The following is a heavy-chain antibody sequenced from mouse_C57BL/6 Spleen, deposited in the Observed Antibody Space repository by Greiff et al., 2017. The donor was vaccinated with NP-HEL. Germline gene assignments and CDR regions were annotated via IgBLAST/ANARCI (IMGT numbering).Heavy chain of an antibody. V-gene: IGHV2-2*01. D-gene: IGHD3-2*02. CDR3: DRKSSSGYVTYAMDY. CDR1: GFSLTSYG. J-gene: IGHJ4*01. Sequence: VQLQQSGPGLVQPSQSLSITCTVSGFSLTSYGVHWVRQSPGKGLEWLGVIWSGGSTDYNAAFISRLSISKDNSKSQVFFKMNSLQADDTAIYYCDRKSSSGYVTYAMDYWGQGTSVTVSS. CDR2: IWSGGST.